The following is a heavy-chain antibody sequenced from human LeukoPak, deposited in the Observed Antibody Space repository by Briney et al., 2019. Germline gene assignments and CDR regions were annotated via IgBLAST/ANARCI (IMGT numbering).Heavy chain of an antibody. Sequence: PSETLSLTCAVYGGSFSTYYWNWIRQPPGKVLEWIGEINHSGSTNYNPSLKSRVTISLDTSKNQFSLKLGSVTAADTAVYYCARDRYNWNGEDSWGQGTLVTVSS. J-gene: IGHJ4*02. CDR2: INHSGST. CDR3: ARDRYNWNGEDS. V-gene: IGHV4-34*01. CDR1: GGSFSTYY. D-gene: IGHD1-20*01.